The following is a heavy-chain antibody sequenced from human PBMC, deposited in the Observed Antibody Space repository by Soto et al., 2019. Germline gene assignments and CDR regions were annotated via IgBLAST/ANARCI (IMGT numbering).Heavy chain of an antibody. J-gene: IGHJ4*02. CDR2: IYWDDDK. D-gene: IGHD3-3*01. CDR3: ADRVLWTVFGLVTTTAIYFDF. Sequence: QITLNESGPTQVKPRQTLTLTCTFSGFSLTTSGVGVGWIRQSPGKAPEWLALIYWDDDKRYSPSLKSRLPITKGTPKKQVVLTMGDLDPADTATYFCADRVLWTVFGLVTTTAIYFDFWGQGTPVAVSS. V-gene: IGHV2-5*02. CDR1: GFSLTTSGVG.